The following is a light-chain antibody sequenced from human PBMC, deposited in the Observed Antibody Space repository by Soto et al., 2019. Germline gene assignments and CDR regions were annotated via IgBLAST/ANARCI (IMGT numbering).Light chain of an antibody. J-gene: IGLJ3*02. V-gene: IGLV2-8*01. CDR3: NSYAGSNNWV. CDR1: SSDVGGYNY. CDR2: EVS. Sequence: QSALTQPPCASGSPGQSVTISCTGTSSDVGGYNYVSWYQQHPGKAPKLMIYEVSKRPSGVPDRFSGSKSGNTASLTVSGLQAEDEADYYCNSYAGSNNWVFGGGTKLTVL.